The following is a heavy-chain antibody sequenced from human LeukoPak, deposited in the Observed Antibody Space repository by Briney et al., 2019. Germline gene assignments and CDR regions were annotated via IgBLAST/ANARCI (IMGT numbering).Heavy chain of an antibody. Sequence: ASVKVSCKASGYTFTSYDINWVRQATGQGLEWMGWMNPNSGNTGYAQKFQGRVTITRNTSISTAYMELSSLRSEDTAVYYCATLPGRFLEWLNNWFDPWGQGTLVTVSS. D-gene: IGHD3-3*01. CDR2: MNPNSGNT. CDR1: GYTFTSYD. V-gene: IGHV1-8*03. J-gene: IGHJ5*02. CDR3: ATLPGRFLEWLNNWFDP.